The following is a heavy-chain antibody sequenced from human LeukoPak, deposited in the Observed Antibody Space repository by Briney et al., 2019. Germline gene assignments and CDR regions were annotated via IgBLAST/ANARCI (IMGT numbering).Heavy chain of an antibody. D-gene: IGHD5-24*01. CDR2: INHDGSTT. Sequence: GGSLRLSCAASGFTFSAYWMHWVRQAPGKGLEWISHINHDGSTTAYADSVKGRFTISRDNAKNSLYLQMNSLRAEDMALYYCAKARDGAFDYWGQGTLVTVSS. V-gene: IGHV3-74*03. CDR1: GFTFSAYW. CDR3: AKARDGAFDY. J-gene: IGHJ4*02.